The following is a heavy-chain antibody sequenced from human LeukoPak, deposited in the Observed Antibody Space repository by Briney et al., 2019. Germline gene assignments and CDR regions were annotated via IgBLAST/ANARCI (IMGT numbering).Heavy chain of an antibody. CDR1: GGSISSGDYY. V-gene: IGHV4-30-4*01. CDR2: IYYSGST. J-gene: IGHJ4*02. D-gene: IGHD3-3*01. CDR3: ARSHSNRDITIFGVAKPYYFDY. Sequence: SQTLSLTCTVSGGSISSGDYYWSWIRQPPGKGLEWVGYIYYSGSTYYNPSLKSRVTISVDTSKNQFSLKLSSVTAADTAVYYCARSHSNRDITIFGVAKPYYFDYWGQGTLVTVSS.